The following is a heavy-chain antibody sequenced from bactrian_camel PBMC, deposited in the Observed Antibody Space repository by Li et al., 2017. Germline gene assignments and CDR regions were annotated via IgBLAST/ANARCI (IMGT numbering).Heavy chain of an antibody. CDR1: GYTISYYC. D-gene: IGHD2*01. CDR2: IGHDGST. V-gene: IGHV3S44*01. CDR3: VRGSIVADNNY. Sequence: DVQLVESGGGSVQAGGSLRLSCAASGYTISYYCIAWFRQAPGKEREGVAAIGHDGSTSYGDSVKGRFTISRDNAKNTLYLQMNSLKPDDTAVYYCVRGSIVADNNYWGQGTQVTVS. J-gene: IGHJ4*01.